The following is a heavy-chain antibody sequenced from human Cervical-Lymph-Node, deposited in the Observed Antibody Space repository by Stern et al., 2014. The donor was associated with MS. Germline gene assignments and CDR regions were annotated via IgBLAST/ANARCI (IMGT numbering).Heavy chain of an antibody. Sequence: VQLVESGGGVVQPGRSLRLSCAASGFIFNYYGMYWVRQAPGTGLQWVAVISNDGSTRDYADSVKGRFTISRDNSKNTVFLQMNSLRVEDTGVYYCASRYDYGDYIYWGQGTLVTVSS. CDR2: ISNDGSTR. J-gene: IGHJ4*02. V-gene: IGHV3-30*03. CDR1: GFIFNYYG. CDR3: ASRYDYGDYIY. D-gene: IGHD4-17*01.